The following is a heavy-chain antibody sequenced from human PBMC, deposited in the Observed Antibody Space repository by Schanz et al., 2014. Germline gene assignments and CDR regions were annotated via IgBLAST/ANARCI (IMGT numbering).Heavy chain of an antibody. Sequence: QVQLVQSGAEVKKPGASVKVSCKASGYTFISYFIHWVRQAPGQGLEWMGMIDPRGASTTYAQKFQGRLSLTGDMSTSTLYLELRSLTSEDTAVYYCATCSGGTCHAKPVLDNGGQGTLVTVSS. CDR3: ATCSGGTCHAKPVLDN. J-gene: IGHJ4*02. D-gene: IGHD2-15*01. V-gene: IGHV1-46*01. CDR2: IDPRGAST. CDR1: GYTFISYF.